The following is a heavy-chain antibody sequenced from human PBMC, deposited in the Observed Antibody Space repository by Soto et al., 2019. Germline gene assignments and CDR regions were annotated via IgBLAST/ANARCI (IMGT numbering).Heavy chain of an antibody. V-gene: IGHV3-30*18. J-gene: IGHJ4*02. D-gene: IGHD6-19*01. CDR3: SKGGRQWLVTSDFSS. CDR1: GFTFSDYA. Sequence: VQLVESGGGVVQPGRSLRLSCAASGFTFSDYAMHWVRQAPGKGLEWVAVVSHDGRNTHYADSVKGRFTISRDSSKTTVSLEMTSLRAEDTALYYCSKGGRQWLVTSDFSSWGQGALVTVSS. CDR2: VSHDGRNT.